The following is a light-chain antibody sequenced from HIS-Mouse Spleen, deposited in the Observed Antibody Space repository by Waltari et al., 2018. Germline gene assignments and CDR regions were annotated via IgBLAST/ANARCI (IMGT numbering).Light chain of an antibody. CDR2: WAS. CDR1: QSVLYSSNNKNY. CDR3: QQYYTTPYT. V-gene: IGKV4-1*01. J-gene: IGKJ2*01. Sequence: DIVMTQSPDSLAVSLGERATINCTSGQSVLYSSNNKNYLAWYQQKPGQPPKLLIYWASTRESGVPDRFSGSGSGTDFTLTISSLQAEDVAVYYCQQYYTTPYTFGQGTKLEIK.